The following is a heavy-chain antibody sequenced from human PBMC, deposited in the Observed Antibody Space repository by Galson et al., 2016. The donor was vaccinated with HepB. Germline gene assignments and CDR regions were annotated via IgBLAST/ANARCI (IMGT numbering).Heavy chain of an antibody. J-gene: IGHJ4*02. Sequence: LVKVSCKASGYTFRNYYIHWVRQAPGQGLEWMGVINPSGGSTKDAQKFQGRITMTRDTSTSTVYMELSSLRSEDTAVYFCARGGYYDSSGSLRYWGQGTLATVSS. D-gene: IGHD3-22*01. CDR2: INPSGGST. V-gene: IGHV1-46*01. CDR3: ARGGYYDSSGSLRY. CDR1: GYTFRNYY.